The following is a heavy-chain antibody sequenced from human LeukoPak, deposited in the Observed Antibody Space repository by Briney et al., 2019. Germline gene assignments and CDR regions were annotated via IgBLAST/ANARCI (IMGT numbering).Heavy chain of an antibody. CDR3: ARDFSGWDFGY. Sequence: PGGSLRLSCAASGFTFSSYEMNWVRQAPGKGLEWVAYISSSGSTIYYADSVKGRFTISRDTAKNSLYLQMNSLTAEGTAVYYCARDFSGWDFGYWGQGTLVTVSS. J-gene: IGHJ4*02. CDR1: GFTFSSYE. V-gene: IGHV3-48*03. CDR2: ISSSGSTI. D-gene: IGHD6-19*01.